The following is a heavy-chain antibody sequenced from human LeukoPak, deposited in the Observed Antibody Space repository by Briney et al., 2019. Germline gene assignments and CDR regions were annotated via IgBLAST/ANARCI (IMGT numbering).Heavy chain of an antibody. J-gene: IGHJ4*02. CDR2: ITYDGYYK. CDR3: ARDLAPVVRASPMGF. Sequence: GGSLRLSCAASGFTFTSYGMHWVRQAPGKGLEWVALITYDGYYKYYSDSVKGRFTISSDTSKNTLYLQMNSLRAEDTAVYYCARDLAPVVRASPMGFWGQGTLVTVSS. V-gene: IGHV3-30*03. CDR1: GFTFTSYG. D-gene: IGHD3-10*01.